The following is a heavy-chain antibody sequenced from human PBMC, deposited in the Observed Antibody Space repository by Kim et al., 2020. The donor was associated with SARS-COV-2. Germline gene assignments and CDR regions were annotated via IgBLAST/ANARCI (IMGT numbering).Heavy chain of an antibody. D-gene: IGHD6-19*01. CDR2: ILYDGSNI. Sequence: GGSLRLSCGASGFTFSTYAMHWVRQAPGKGLEWVALILYDGSNILYADSVRGRFTISRDNSKNTLSLQMSSLRAEDTAVYFCAKSSGGCLYYNYYGYDVRGGGTAVTVA. CDR1: GFTFSTYA. V-gene: IGHV3-30*18. CDR3: AKSSGGCLYYNYYGYDV. J-gene: IGHJ6*02.